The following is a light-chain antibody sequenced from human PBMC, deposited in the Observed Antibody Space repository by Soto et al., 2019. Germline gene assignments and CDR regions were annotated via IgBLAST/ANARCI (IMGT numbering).Light chain of an antibody. CDR1: QAIRID. CDR3: LQHNSYPRT. Sequence: DIQMTQSPSSLSASVGDRVTITCRASQAIRIDIGWYQQKPGKAPKRLIYAASILQSGVPSRFSGSGSGTEFTFTISSLQPEDFASYYCLQHNSYPRTFGQGTKLEIK. J-gene: IGKJ2*01. CDR2: AAS. V-gene: IGKV1-17*01.